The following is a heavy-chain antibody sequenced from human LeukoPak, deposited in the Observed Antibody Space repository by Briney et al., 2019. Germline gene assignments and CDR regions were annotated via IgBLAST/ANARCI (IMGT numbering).Heavy chain of an antibody. CDR3: ARGRAIIYYYYMDV. CDR2: INHSGST. D-gene: IGHD2-21*01. J-gene: IGHJ6*03. Sequence: PSETLSLTCAVYGGPFSGYYWSWIRQPPGKGLEWIGEINHSGSTNYNPSLKSRVTISVDTSKNQFSLKLSSVTAADTAVYYCARGRAIIYYYYMDVWGKGTTVTVSS. V-gene: IGHV4-34*01. CDR1: GGPFSGYY.